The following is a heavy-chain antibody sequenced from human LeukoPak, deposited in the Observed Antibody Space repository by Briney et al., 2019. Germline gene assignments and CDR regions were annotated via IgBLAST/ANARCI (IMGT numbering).Heavy chain of an antibody. J-gene: IGHJ4*01. CDR1: GFTFSSYG. D-gene: IGHD2-21*02. Sequence: GGSLRLSCAASGFTFSSYGMHWVRQAPGKGLEWVAFIRYDGSNKYYADSVQGRFTISRDNSKNTLYLQMNSLRAEDTAVYYCGKDLRALQGYWGHGTLVTVSS. CDR3: GKDLRALQGY. CDR2: IRYDGSNK. V-gene: IGHV3-30*02.